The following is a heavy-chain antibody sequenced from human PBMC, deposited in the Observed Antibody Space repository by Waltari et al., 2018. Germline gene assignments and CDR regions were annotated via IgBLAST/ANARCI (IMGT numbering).Heavy chain of an antibody. V-gene: IGHV1-69*10. D-gene: IGHD6-6*01. CDR2: IIPILGIA. CDR1: GGTFSSYA. Sequence: QVQLVQSGAEVKKPGSSVKVSCKASGGTFSSYAISWVRQAPGQGLEWMGGIIPILGIANYAQKFQGRVTMTRDTSTSTVYMELSSLRSEDTAVYYCARWGDSSSSPNFDYWGQGTLVTVSS. CDR3: ARWGDSSSSPNFDY. J-gene: IGHJ4*02.